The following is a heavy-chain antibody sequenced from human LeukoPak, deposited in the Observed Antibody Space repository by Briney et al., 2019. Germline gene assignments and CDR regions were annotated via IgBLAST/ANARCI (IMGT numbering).Heavy chain of an antibody. CDR1: GYTFTSYD. CDR3: AREAPMSGSYFYYFDY. V-gene: IGHV1-8*01. J-gene: IGHJ4*02. Sequence: GASVKVSCKASGYTFTSYDINWVGQATGQGLEWMGWMNPNSGNTGYAQKFQGRVTMTRNTSISTAYMELSSLRSEDTAVYYCAREAPMSGSYFYYFDYWGQGTLVTVSS. CDR2: MNPNSGNT. D-gene: IGHD3-10*01.